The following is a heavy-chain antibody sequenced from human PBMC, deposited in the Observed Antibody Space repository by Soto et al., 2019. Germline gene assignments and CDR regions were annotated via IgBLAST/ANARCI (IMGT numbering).Heavy chain of an antibody. D-gene: IGHD6-13*01. J-gene: IGHJ4*02. CDR1: GFTFGDYA. Sequence: PGGSLRLSCTASGFTFGDYAMSWFRQAPGKGLEWVGFIRSKAYGGTTEYAASVKGRFTISRDDSKSIAYLQMNSLKTEDTAVYYCASIRPGIAAAGNWVDYFDYWGQGTLVTVSS. CDR2: IRSKAYGGTT. V-gene: IGHV3-49*03. CDR3: ASIRPGIAAAGNWVDYFDY.